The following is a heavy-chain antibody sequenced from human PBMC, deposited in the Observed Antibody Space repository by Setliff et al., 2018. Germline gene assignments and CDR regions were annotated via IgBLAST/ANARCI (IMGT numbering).Heavy chain of an antibody. V-gene: IGHV1-2*04. CDR2: INPSSGGT. CDR3: ARGEAMIVEQTDFDY. D-gene: IGHD3-22*01. J-gene: IGHJ4*02. Sequence: ASVKVSCKASGYTFTGYYMHWVRQAPGQGLEWMGWINPSSGGTNYAQKFQGWVTMTRDTSISTAYMELSRLRSDDTAVYYCARGEAMIVEQTDFDYWGQGTLVTVSS. CDR1: GYTFTGYY.